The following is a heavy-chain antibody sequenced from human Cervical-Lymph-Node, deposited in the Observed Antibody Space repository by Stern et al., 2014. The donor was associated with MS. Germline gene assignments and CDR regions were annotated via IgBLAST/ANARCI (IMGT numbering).Heavy chain of an antibody. Sequence: VQLLQSGPEVRQPGASVRVSCKASGYTFTTPNYGIAWVREAPGRGLEWMGWFSSYNGNTVYAQKLQDRVTMTTDTSTSTAYMELRSLRSDDTAFYYCARERLRDFNDYHFDSWGQGTLVTVSS. D-gene: IGHD4-11*01. CDR3: ARERLRDFNDYHFDS. V-gene: IGHV1-18*01. J-gene: IGHJ4*02. CDR1: GYTFTTPNYG. CDR2: FSSYNGNT.